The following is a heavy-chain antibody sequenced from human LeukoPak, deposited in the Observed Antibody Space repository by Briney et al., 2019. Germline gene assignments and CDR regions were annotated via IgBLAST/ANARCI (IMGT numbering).Heavy chain of an antibody. D-gene: IGHD6-13*01. J-gene: IGHJ5*02. V-gene: IGHV3-73*01. CDR2: MRSKANNYAT. CDR3: TSQAGYSSSWET. Sequence: QSGGSLKLSCAASGLIFSGSAMHWVRQAPGKGLEWVGRMRSKANNYATGYSPSVIGRFTISRDDSKNTRYLEMNSLKIEDTAVYFCTSQAGYSSSWETWGQGTLVTVSS. CDR1: GLIFSGSA.